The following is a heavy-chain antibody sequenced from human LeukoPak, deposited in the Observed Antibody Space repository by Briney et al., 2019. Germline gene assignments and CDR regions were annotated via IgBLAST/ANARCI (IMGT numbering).Heavy chain of an antibody. V-gene: IGHV4-4*02. CDR2: IYHSGST. CDR3: AGGSGYDYQNPFDY. J-gene: IGHJ4*02. CDR1: GFTFTNAW. D-gene: IGHD5-12*01. Sequence: GSLRLSCAASGFTFTNAWMSWARQAPGKGLEWIGYIYHSGSTYYNPSLKSRVTISVDRSKNQFSLKLSSVTAADTAVYYCAGGSGYDYQNPFDYWGQGTLVTVSS.